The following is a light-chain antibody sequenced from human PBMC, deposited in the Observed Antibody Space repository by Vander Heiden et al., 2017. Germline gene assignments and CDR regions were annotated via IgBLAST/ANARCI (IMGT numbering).Light chain of an antibody. CDR1: QSVTRD. CDR3: QQSLSNPYT. V-gene: IGKV1-39*01. J-gene: IGKJ2*01. CDR2: GAS. Sequence: DIQMTQSPSSLSASAGDRVTITCRASQSVTRDLNWYQQKPGQDADLLISGASSLQSAVTSRFCGSRCGTDFTLTINSLQPEDFGADYCQQSLSNPYTFGQGTKLEIK.